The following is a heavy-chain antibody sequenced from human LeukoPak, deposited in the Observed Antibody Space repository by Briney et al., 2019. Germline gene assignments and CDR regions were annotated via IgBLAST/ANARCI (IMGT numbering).Heavy chain of an antibody. CDR1: GGSISNFY. J-gene: IGHJ4*02. CDR3: ARETALRLDY. V-gene: IGHV4-4*07. CDR2: IYFTGST. Sequence: PSETLPLTCTVSGGSISNFYWSWIRQPAGEGLEWIGHIYFTGSTNYNPSLKSRVTMSVDTSRNQSSLRLNSMTAADTAVYFCARETALRLDYWGQGTLVTVSS. D-gene: IGHD5-18*01.